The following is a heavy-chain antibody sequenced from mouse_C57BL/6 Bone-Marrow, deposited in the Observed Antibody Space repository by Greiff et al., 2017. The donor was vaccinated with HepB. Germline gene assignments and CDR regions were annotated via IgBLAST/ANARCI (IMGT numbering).Heavy chain of an antibody. J-gene: IGHJ3*01. CDR1: GFSLTSYD. Sequence: QVQLQQSGPGLVQPSQSLSITCTVSGFSLTSYDVHWVRQSPGKGLEWLGVIWRGGSTDYNAAFMSRLSITKDNSKSQVFFKMNSLQADDTAIYYCARRPGGSSPWFAYWGQGTLVTVSA. CDR3: ARRPGGSSPWFAY. D-gene: IGHD1-1*01. V-gene: IGHV2-5*01. CDR2: IWRGGST.